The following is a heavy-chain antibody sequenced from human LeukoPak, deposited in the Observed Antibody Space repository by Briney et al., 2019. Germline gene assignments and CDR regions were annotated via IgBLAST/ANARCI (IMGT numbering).Heavy chain of an antibody. D-gene: IGHD3-22*01. J-gene: IGHJ4*02. CDR2: ISSSSTNI. CDR1: GFAFSSYN. V-gene: IGHV3-21*01. CDR3: ARDWRTSSYIYYLDY. Sequence: GGSLRLSCAASGFAFSSYNINWVRQAPGKGLEWVSSISSSSTNIYYADSVKGRFTISRDNAKNSLYLRMNSLRAEDTAVYYCARDWRTSSYIYYLDYWGQGTLVTVSS.